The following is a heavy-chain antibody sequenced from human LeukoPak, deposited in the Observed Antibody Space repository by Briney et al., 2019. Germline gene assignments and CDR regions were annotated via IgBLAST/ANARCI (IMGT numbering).Heavy chain of an antibody. CDR3: SRDGLDYYGSGSYRGFDY. CDR1: GYTLTELS. D-gene: IGHD3-10*01. V-gene: IGHV3-49*04. CDR2: IRTKDFGGTT. Sequence: SCKVSGYTLTELSMHWVRQAPGKGLEYIGFIRTKDFGGTTEYAASVKGRFTISRDDSKSIAYLQIHSLQSEDTAVYYCSRDGLDYYGSGSYRGFDYWGQGTLVTVSS. J-gene: IGHJ4*02.